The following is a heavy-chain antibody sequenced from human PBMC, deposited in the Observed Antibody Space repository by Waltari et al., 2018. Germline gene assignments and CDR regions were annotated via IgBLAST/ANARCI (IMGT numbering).Heavy chain of an antibody. CDR3: ARVASIAAPRPNYYYYGMDV. V-gene: IGHV1-46*01. J-gene: IGHJ6*02. D-gene: IGHD6-6*01. Sequence: QGLEWMGIINPSGGSTSYAQKFQGRVTMTRDTSTSTVYMELSSLRSEDTAVYYCARVASIAAPRPNYYYYGMDVWGQGTTVTVSS. CDR2: INPSGGST.